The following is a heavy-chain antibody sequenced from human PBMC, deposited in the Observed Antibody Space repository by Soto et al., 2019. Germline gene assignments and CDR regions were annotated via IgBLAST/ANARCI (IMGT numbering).Heavy chain of an antibody. CDR2: ISGSGGST. CDR3: ANLAGGWYEAFGI. CDR1: RLTVCSYA. Sequence: LRISCASCRLTVCSYAMTLVRKAPGKGLEWVSSISGSGGSTYYADSVKGRFTISRDNSKNTLDLRINSLRAEDTAVYYCANLAGGWYEAFGIWGQGTMVTVSS. D-gene: IGHD6-19*01. J-gene: IGHJ3*02. V-gene: IGHV3-23*01.